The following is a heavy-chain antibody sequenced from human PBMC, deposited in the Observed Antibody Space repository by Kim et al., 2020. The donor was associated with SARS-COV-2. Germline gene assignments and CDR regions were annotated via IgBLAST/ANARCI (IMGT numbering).Heavy chain of an antibody. CDR3: ARSIVLMLYAKDIAAAGPRGSFDY. Sequence: SETLSLTCTVSGGSISSSSYYWGWIRQPPGKGLEWIGSIYYSGSTYYNPSLKSRVTISVDTSKNQFSLKLSSVTAADTAVYYCARSIVLMLYAKDIAAAGPRGSFDYWGQGTLVTVSS. V-gene: IGHV4-39*01. CDR1: GGSISSSSYY. CDR2: IYYSGST. D-gene: IGHD2-8*01. J-gene: IGHJ4*02.